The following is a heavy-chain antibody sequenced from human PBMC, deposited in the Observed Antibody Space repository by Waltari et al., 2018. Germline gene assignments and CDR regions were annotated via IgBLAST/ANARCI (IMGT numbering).Heavy chain of an antibody. CDR3: ATYIGASVGTAAFDV. V-gene: IGHV4-39*01. CDR2: VSYRGTT. CDR1: GVSITSNRHY. J-gene: IGHJ3*01. D-gene: IGHD5-12*01. Sequence: QLQLQESGPRLVRPSETLSLICRVSGVSITSNRHYWAWIRQSPGQGLDWIGTVSYRGTTYISPSLKSRVSVSRDTSKNQVSLILGSVTAADMAVYYCATYIGASVGTAAFDVWGQGTMVTVSS.